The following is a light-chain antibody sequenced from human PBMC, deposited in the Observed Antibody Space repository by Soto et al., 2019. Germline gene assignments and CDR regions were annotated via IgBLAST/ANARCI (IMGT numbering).Light chain of an antibody. CDR3: QQYGTAPWT. Sequence: EVVLTQSPGTLSLSSGERATLSCRASQSVINSYLAWYQQKPGQAPRLLLYGAYNRATGIPDRFSGSGSGTDFTLTISRLEPEDFAVYYCQQYGTAPWTFGQGTKVDI. J-gene: IGKJ1*01. V-gene: IGKV3-20*01. CDR1: QSVINSY. CDR2: GAY.